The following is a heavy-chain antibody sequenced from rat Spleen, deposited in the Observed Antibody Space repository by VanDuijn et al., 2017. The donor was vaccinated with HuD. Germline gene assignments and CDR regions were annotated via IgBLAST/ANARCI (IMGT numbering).Heavy chain of an antibody. Sequence: EVQLVESGGGLVQPGRSLKLSCVASGFTFTDYGMNWIRQAPGKGLEWVAYISGSSGTIYYADTVQGRFTISRDNAKNTLYLQLSSLRSEDTAFYYCASAFYYGGGYYYGVMDAWGQGASVTVSS. V-gene: IGHV5-34*01. CDR3: ASAFYYGGGYYYGVMDA. CDR1: GFTFTDYG. D-gene: IGHD1-12*02. CDR2: ISGSSGT. J-gene: IGHJ4*01.